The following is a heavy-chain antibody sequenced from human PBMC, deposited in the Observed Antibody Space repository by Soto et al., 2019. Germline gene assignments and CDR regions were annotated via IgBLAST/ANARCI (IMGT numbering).Heavy chain of an antibody. D-gene: IGHD6-6*01. J-gene: IGHJ6*02. CDR2: ISAYNGNT. CDR1: GYTFTSYG. Sequence: ASVKVSCKASGYTFTSYGISWVRQAPGQGLEWMGWISAYNGNTNYAQKLQGRVTMTTDTSTSTAYMELRSLRSDDTAVYYCARDSSSGVAARRRYYYYGMDVWGQGTMVTVSS. V-gene: IGHV1-18*01. CDR3: ARDSSSGVAARRRYYYYGMDV.